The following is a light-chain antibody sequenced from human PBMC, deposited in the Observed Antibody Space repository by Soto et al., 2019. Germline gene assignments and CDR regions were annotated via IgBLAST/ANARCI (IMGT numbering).Light chain of an antibody. CDR2: GAS. V-gene: IGKV3-15*01. CDR3: QQYNNWPIT. J-gene: IGKJ5*01. CDR1: QSVRRN. Sequence: EIVTTQSPATLSLSPGDTATLSCRASQSVRRNLAWYQQKPGQAPRLLIYGASTRATGLPARFSGSGSGTQCTLTISSLQSEDGAVYYCQQYNNWPITFGQGTRLEIK.